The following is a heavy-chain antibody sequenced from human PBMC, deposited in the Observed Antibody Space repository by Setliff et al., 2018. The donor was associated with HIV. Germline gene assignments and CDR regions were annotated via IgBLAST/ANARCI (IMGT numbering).Heavy chain of an antibody. CDR2: ISSTSKTK. J-gene: IGHJ3*02. CDR1: GFSINNYD. V-gene: IGHV3-48*04. Sequence: PGGSLRLSCVASGFSINNYDRNWVRQAPGKGLEWISHISSTSKTKYYAESVRGRISVSRDNAKNSLYLQMNSLRAEDTAVYYCARDHYAFDIWGQGTMVTVSS. CDR3: ARDHYAFDI.